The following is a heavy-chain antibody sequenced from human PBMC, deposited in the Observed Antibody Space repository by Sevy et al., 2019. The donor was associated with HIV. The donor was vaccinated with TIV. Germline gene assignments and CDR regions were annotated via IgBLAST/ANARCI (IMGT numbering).Heavy chain of an antibody. CDR1: GGSISSSSYY. V-gene: IGHV4-39*01. CDR3: ARSTRGSQQLSRGAFDI. D-gene: IGHD6-13*01. CDR2: IYYSGST. J-gene: IGHJ3*02. Sequence: SETLSLTCTVSGGSISSSSYYWGWIRQPPGKGLEWIGSIYYSGSTYYNPSLKSRVTISVDTSKNQFSLKLSSETAADTAVYYCARSTRGSQQLSRGAFDIWGQGTMVTVSS.